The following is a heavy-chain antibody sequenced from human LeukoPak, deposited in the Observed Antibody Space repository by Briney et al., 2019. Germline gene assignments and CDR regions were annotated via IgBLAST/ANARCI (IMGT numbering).Heavy chain of an antibody. CDR1: GYSFTSYW. D-gene: IGHD5-24*01. CDR3: AREEGEDGRPH. Sequence: GESLTISCKGSGYSFTSYWTGWVRQMPGKGLEWMGIIYPGDSDTTYSPSFPGQVTTSADKSISTAYLQWSSRKASDAAMYYCAREEGEDGRPHWGQGTLVTVSS. CDR2: IYPGDSDT. J-gene: IGHJ4*02. V-gene: IGHV5-51*01.